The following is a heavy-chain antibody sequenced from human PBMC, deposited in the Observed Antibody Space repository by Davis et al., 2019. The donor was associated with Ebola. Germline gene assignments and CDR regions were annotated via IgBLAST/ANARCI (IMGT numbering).Heavy chain of an antibody. Sequence: GGSLRLSCAASGFTVRTTYMSWVRPAPGKGLGWVSVIYTGVTTRYADYADSVKGRFTISRDDSKNSVYLQMSSLRVEDTAVYYCIKDRRSNYAFDVWGQGTMVTVS. CDR1: GFTVRTTY. J-gene: IGHJ3*01. CDR2: IYTGVTTRYA. D-gene: IGHD4-11*01. CDR3: IKDRRSNYAFDV. V-gene: IGHV3-66*01.